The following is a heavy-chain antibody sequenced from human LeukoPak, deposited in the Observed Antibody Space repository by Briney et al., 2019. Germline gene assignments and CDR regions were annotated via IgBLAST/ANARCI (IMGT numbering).Heavy chain of an antibody. Sequence: RGSLILSCAASGFTYSNYDMHWVRQGPGGGMELVSAIGITDDTHYADSVKGRFTISRENARNSLYLQINSLRDGDTAVYYCVRVGIGVSGIDAFDIWGQGTVVTVSS. CDR3: VRVGIGVSGIDAFDI. D-gene: IGHD6-6*01. J-gene: IGHJ3*02. CDR1: GFTYSNYD. CDR2: IGITDDT. V-gene: IGHV3-13*01.